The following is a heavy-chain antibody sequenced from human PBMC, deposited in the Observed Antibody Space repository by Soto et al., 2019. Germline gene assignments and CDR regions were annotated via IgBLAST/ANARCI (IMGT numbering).Heavy chain of an antibody. CDR3: ATVSIAAAGRNWFDP. Sequence: PVKVSCKVSGYTLTELSMHWVRQAPGKGLEWMGGFDPEDGETIYAQKFQGRVTMSEDTSTDTAYMELSSLRSEDTAVYYCATVSIAAAGRNWFDPWGQGTLVTVSS. D-gene: IGHD6-13*01. CDR1: GYTLTELS. J-gene: IGHJ5*02. V-gene: IGHV1-24*01. CDR2: FDPEDGET.